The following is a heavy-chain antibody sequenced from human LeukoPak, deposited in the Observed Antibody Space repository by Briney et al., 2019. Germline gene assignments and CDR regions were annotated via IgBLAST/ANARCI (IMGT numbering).Heavy chain of an antibody. D-gene: IGHD6-13*01. CDR2: IIPILGIA. V-gene: IGHV1-69*04. CDR3: ARSEYSSSWYDWFDP. CDR1: GGTFSSYA. J-gene: IGHJ5*02. Sequence: ASVKASCKASGGTFSSYAISWVRQAPGQGLEWMGRIIPILGIANYAQKFQGRVTITADKSTSTAYMELSSLRSEDTAVYYCARSEYSSSWYDWFDPWGQGTLVTVSS.